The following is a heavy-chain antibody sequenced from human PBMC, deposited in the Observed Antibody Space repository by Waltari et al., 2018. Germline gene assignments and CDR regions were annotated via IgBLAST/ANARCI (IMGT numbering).Heavy chain of an antibody. Sequence: EVQLVESGGGLVQPGGSLRLSCAASGFTFSSYWMHWVRQAPGKGLVWVSRINSDGSSTSYADSVKGRFTISRDNANNTLYLQMNSLRAEDTAVYYCARVGEAAALFDYWGQGTLVTVSS. V-gene: IGHV3-74*01. D-gene: IGHD6-13*01. J-gene: IGHJ4*02. CDR3: ARVGEAAALFDY. CDR1: GFTFSSYW. CDR2: INSDGSST.